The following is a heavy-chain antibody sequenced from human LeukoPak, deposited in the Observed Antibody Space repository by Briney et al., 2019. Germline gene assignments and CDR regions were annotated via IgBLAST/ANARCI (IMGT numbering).Heavy chain of an antibody. J-gene: IGHJ5*02. CDR2: ISYDGSNK. CDR1: GFTFSSYG. Sequence: GGSLRLSCAASGFTFSSYGMHWVRQAPGKGLEWVAVISYDGSNKYYADSVKGRFTISRDNAKNTLYLQLNSLRAEDTAVYYCARGPPAYCSSISCYTGMRWFDPWGQGTLVIVSS. CDR3: ARGPPAYCSSISCYTGMRWFDP. D-gene: IGHD2-2*02. V-gene: IGHV3-30*03.